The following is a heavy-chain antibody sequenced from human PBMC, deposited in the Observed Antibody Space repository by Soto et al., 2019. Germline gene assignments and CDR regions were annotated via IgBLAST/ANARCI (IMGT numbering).Heavy chain of an antibody. V-gene: IGHV3-7*01. CDR1: GFTFSTYW. CDR2: INQDGSEK. J-gene: IGHJ5*02. D-gene: IGHD1-7*01. Sequence: GGSLRLSCAASGFTFSTYWMSWVRQAPGKGLEWVANINQDGSEKYYVDSVKGRFIISRDNAKSSLYLQMNSLRAEDTAVYYCARDWNFVLWFDPWGQGTLVTVSS. CDR3: ARDWNFVLWFDP.